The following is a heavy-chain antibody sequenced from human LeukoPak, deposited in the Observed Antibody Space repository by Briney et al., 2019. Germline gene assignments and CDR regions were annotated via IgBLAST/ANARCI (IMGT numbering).Heavy chain of an antibody. CDR1: GYTFTGYY. CDR3: ARGRVAVAGTSYYYYYYMDV. CDR2: INPNSGGT. V-gene: IGHV1-2*02. D-gene: IGHD6-19*01. J-gene: IGHJ6*03. Sequence: ASVKVSCKASGYTFTGYYMHWVRQAPGQGLEWMGWINPNSGGTNYAQKFQGRVTITRNTSISTAYMELSSLRSEDTAVYYCARGRVAVAGTSYYYYYYMDVWGKGTTVTVSS.